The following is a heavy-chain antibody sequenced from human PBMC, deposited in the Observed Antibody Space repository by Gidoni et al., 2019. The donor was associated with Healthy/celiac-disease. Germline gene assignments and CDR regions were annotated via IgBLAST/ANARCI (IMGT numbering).Heavy chain of an antibody. J-gene: IGHJ4*02. CDR2: ISYDGSNK. CDR3: ARVNSSRDY. Sequence: QVQLVESGGGVVQPGRSLSLSCAASGFTFSSYAMHWVRQAPGKGLEWVAVISYDGSNKYYADSVKGRFTISRDNSKNTLYLQMNSLRAEDTAVYYCARVNSSRDYWGQGTLVTVSS. CDR1: GFTFSSYA. D-gene: IGHD6-13*01. V-gene: IGHV3-30*01.